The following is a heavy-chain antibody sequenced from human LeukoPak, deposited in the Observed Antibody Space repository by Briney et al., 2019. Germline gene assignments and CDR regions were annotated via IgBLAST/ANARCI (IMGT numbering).Heavy chain of an antibody. D-gene: IGHD3-22*01. CDR3: ARDLGQYYDTSDNWFDP. V-gene: IGHV3-11*04. CDR1: GGSFSGYY. J-gene: IGHJ5*02. Sequence: LSLTCAVYGGSFSGYYWSWIRQAPGKGLEWISYISSSGSTKYYADSVKGRFTISRDNAKNTLNLQMNSLRAEDTAVYYCARDLGQYYDTSDNWFDPWGQGTLVTVSS. CDR2: ISSSGSTK.